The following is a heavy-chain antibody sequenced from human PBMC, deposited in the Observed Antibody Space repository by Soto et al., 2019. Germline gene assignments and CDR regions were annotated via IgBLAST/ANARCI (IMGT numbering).Heavy chain of an antibody. CDR3: ATGGTYFDY. Sequence: SETLSLTCTVSSGSISSYYCSWIRQAAGKGLEWIGRIHTSGSPNYNPSLKSRVTMSADTSKNQFSLKLTSVTAADTAVYYCATGGTYFDYWGQGTLVTVSS. CDR2: IHTSGSP. J-gene: IGHJ4*02. CDR1: SGSISSYY. V-gene: IGHV4-4*07.